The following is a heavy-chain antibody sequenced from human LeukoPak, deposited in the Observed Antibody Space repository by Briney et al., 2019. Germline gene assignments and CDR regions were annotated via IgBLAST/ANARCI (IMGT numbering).Heavy chain of an antibody. CDR1: GFTFNIYS. V-gene: IGHV3-48*04. Sequence: GSLRLSCAASGFTFNIYSMNWVRQAPGKGLEWVSYISSTSATIYYADSVKGRFTISRDNAKNPLYLQMNSLRAEDTALYYCAKDIRGSFAANAFDIWGQGTMVTVSS. J-gene: IGHJ3*02. D-gene: IGHD3-10*01. CDR2: ISSTSATI. CDR3: AKDIRGSFAANAFDI.